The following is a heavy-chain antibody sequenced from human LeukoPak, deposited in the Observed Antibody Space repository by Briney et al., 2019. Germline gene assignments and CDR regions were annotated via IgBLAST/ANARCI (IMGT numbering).Heavy chain of an antibody. CDR2: FSYSGST. Sequence: SETLSLTCTVSGGSISTYYWSWVRQPPGKGLEWIGYFSYSGSTNYNPSLKSRVTISVDTSKNQFSLKLSSVTAADTAVYYCARGSDSSGWYYYYYMDVWGKGTTVTISS. CDR3: ARGSDSSGWYYYYYMDV. CDR1: GGSISTYY. J-gene: IGHJ6*03. D-gene: IGHD6-19*01. V-gene: IGHV4-59*01.